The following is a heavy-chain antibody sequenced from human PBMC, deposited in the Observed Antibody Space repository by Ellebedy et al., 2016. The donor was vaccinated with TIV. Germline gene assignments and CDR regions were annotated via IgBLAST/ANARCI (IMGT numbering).Heavy chain of an antibody. CDR2: SYYGGNT. Sequence: SETLSLXXSVSGGPFDTTNSYRGWMRQSPGKGLEWIGSSYYGGNTYYNPSLKSRVTISADTSKNQFSLNLRSVTAADTAVYYCVVFAGFWGQGTLVTVSS. J-gene: IGHJ4*02. CDR3: VVFAGF. V-gene: IGHV4-39*01. CDR1: GGPFDTTNSY. D-gene: IGHD6-25*01.